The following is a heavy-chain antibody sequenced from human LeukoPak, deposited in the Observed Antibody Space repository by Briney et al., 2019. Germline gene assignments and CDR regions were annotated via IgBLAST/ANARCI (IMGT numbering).Heavy chain of an antibody. J-gene: IGHJ6*02. CDR3: ARSLDCSSTSCNYYYGMDV. CDR2: IYHSGNT. CDR1: GGSISTSNW. V-gene: IGHV4-4*02. Sequence: SGTLSLTCAVSGGSISTSNWWSWVRQPPGKGLEWIGEIYHSGNTNYIPSLKSRVTISVDKSKNQFSLKLSSVTAADTAVYYCARSLDCSSTSCNYYYGMDVWGQGTTVTVSS. D-gene: IGHD2-2*01.